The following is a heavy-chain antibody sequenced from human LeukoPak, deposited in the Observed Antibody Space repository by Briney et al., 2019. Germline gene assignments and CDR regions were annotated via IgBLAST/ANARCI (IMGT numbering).Heavy chain of an antibody. D-gene: IGHD3-9*01. V-gene: IGHV4-34*01. CDR2: INHSGST. J-gene: IGHJ4*02. Sequence: SETPSLTCAVYGGSFSGYYWSWIRQPPGKGLEWIGEINHSGSTNYNPSLKSRVTISVDTSKNQFSLKLSSVTAADTAVYYCARGYDILTGYYPEPYFDYWGQGTLVTVSS. CDR3: ARGYDILTGYYPEPYFDY. CDR1: GGSFSGYY.